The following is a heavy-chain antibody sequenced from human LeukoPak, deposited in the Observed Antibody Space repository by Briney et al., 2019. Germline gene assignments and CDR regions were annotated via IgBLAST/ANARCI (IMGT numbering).Heavy chain of an antibody. CDR2: IKQDGSDK. D-gene: IGHD1-26*01. V-gene: IGHV3-7*01. CDR1: GFTFSYYW. CDR3: ARGSGSYGGAFDY. Sequence: GGSLRLSCTASGFTFSYYWMNWVRQAPGRRLEWVASIKQDGSDKYCVDSVKGRFTISRDNAKNSLHLQMNSLRVEDTAVYYCARGSGSYGGAFDYWGQGTLVTVSS. J-gene: IGHJ4*02.